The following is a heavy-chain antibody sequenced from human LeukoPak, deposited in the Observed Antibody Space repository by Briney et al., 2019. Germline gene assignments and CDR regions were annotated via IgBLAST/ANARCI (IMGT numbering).Heavy chain of an antibody. CDR2: IIPILGIA. J-gene: IGHJ3*02. V-gene: IGHV1-69*04. D-gene: IGHD3-22*01. CDR1: GGTFSSYA. Sequence: ASVKVSCKASGGTFSSYAISWVRQAPGQGLEWMGRIIPILGIANYAQKFQGRVTITADKSTSTAYMELSSLRSEDTAVYYCATHLASYYDSSGYYLGAFDIWGRGTMVTVSS. CDR3: ATHLASYYDSSGYYLGAFDI.